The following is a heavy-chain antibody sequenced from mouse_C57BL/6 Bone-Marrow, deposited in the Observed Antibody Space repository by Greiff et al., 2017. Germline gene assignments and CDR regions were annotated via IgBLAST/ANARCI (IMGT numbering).Heavy chain of an antibody. CDR2: IYPGDGDT. D-gene: IGHD1-1*01. CDR3: GRGGATVPCYAMDY. J-gene: IGHJ4*01. V-gene: IGHV1-82*01. CDR1: GYAFSSSW. Sequence: VQLQQSGPELVKPGASVKISCKASGYAFSSSWMNWVKQRPGKGLEWIGRIYPGDGDTNYNGKFKGKATLTADKSSSTAYMQLSSLTSEDSAVYICGRGGATVPCYAMDYWGAGTSVTVSS.